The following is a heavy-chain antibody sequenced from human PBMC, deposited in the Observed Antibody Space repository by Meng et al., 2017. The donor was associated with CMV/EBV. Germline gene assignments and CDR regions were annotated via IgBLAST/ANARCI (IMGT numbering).Heavy chain of an antibody. CDR1: GFTFSSYA. Sequence: GGSLRLSCAASGFTFSSYAMSWVRQAPGKGPEWVSAISGSGGSTYYADSVKGRFTISRDNSKNTLYLQMNSLRAEDTAVYYCAKSIVVVPAARVAAAGPLGYWGRGTLVTVSS. J-gene: IGHJ4*02. CDR3: AKSIVVVPAARVAAAGPLGY. CDR2: ISGSGGST. V-gene: IGHV3-23*01. D-gene: IGHD2-2*01.